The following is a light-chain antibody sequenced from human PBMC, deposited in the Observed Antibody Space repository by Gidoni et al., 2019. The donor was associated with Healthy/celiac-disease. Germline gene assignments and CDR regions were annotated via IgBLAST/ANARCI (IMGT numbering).Light chain of an antibody. Sequence: DIQMTQSPSSLSASVGDRVTITCQASQDISNYLNWYQQKPGKAPKLLIYDASNVETGVPSRFSGSGSGTDFTFTISSLQPEDIATYYCQQYDNLQTFXQXTRLEIK. V-gene: IGKV1-33*01. CDR2: DAS. CDR1: QDISNY. CDR3: QQYDNLQT. J-gene: IGKJ5*01.